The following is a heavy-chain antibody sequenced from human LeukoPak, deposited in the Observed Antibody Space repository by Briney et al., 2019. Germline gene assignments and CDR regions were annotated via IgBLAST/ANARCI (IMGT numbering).Heavy chain of an antibody. D-gene: IGHD3-10*01. CDR2: INNSSSYI. CDR3: ARRIGSGYYYYMDV. J-gene: IGHJ6*03. CDR1: GFTFISYI. V-gene: IGHV3-21*01. Sequence: GGSLRLSCAASGFTFISYIMNWVRQAPGRGVECVSSINNSSSYIYYADSVKGRFTISRDNAKNSLYLQMNSLRAEDTAVYYCARRIGSGYYYYMDVWGKGTTVTVSS.